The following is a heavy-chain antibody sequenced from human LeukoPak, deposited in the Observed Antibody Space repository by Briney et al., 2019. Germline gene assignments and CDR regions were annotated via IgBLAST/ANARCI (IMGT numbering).Heavy chain of an antibody. Sequence: SETLSLTCTVSGGSVSSGSYYWSWIRQPPGKGLEWIGYIYYSGSTNYNPSLKSRVTISVDTSKNQFSLQLSSVTAADTAVYYCARWHIVVVPAARGNYGMDVWGKGTTVTVSS. J-gene: IGHJ6*04. CDR3: ARWHIVVVPAARGNYGMDV. V-gene: IGHV4-61*01. D-gene: IGHD2-2*01. CDR1: GGSVSSGSYY. CDR2: IYYSGST.